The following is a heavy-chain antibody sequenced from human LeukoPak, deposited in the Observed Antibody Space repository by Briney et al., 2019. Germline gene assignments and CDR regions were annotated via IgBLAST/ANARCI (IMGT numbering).Heavy chain of an antibody. V-gene: IGHV3-7*01. Sequence: GGSLRLSCAASGFTFSRFRMSGVRQPPGKGLEWVANINQDGSEVYYVDSVKGRFTVSTDNAKNSLYLQMTSLRAEDTAVYYCASSWGSAIDFWGQGTLVTVSS. CDR3: ASSWGSAIDF. CDR2: INQDGSEV. J-gene: IGHJ4*02. CDR1: GFTFSRFR. D-gene: IGHD3-16*01.